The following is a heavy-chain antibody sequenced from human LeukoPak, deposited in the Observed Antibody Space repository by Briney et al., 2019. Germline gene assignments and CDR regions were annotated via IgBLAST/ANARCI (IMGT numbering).Heavy chain of an antibody. J-gene: IGHJ5*02. V-gene: IGHV3-23*01. CDR3: AKDRIVVVVAALNWFDP. Sequence: GGSLRLSCAASGFTFSSYGMSWVRQAPGKGLEWVSGISGSGGSTYYADSVKGRFTISRDNSKNTLYLQMNSLRVEDTAVYYCAKDRIVVVVAALNWFDPWGQGTLVTVSS. D-gene: IGHD2-15*01. CDR1: GFTFSSYG. CDR2: ISGSGGST.